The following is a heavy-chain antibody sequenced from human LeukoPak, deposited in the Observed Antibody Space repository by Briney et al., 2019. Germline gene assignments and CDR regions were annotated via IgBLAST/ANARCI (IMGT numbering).Heavy chain of an antibody. CDR3: ARDNRGYDY. CDR2: IYYSGST. J-gene: IGHJ4*02. CDR1: GGSISSSSYY. D-gene: IGHD7-27*01. V-gene: IGHV4-39*07. Sequence: SETLSLTCTVSGGSISSSSYYWGWIRQPPGKGLEWIGSIYYSGSTYYNPSLKSRVTISVDTSKNQFSLKLSSVTAADTAVYYCARDNRGYDYWGQGLLVTVSS.